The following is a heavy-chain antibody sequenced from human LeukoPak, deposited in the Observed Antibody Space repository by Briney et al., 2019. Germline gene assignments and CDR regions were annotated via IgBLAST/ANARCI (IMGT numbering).Heavy chain of an antibody. CDR1: GYTFTSYG. V-gene: IGHV1-18*01. Sequence: ASVKVSCKASGYTFTSYGISWVRQAPGQGLEWMGWISAYNGNTNYAQKLQGRVTMTTETSTSTAYMELRSLRSDDTAVYYCARGPGGIAAAGNYYYYYMDVWGKGTTVTISS. CDR3: ARGPGGIAAAGNYYYYYMDV. J-gene: IGHJ6*03. D-gene: IGHD6-13*01. CDR2: ISAYNGNT.